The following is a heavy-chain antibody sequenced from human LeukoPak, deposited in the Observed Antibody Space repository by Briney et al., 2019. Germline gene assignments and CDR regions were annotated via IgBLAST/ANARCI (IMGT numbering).Heavy chain of an antibody. CDR3: ASSIVGATSVDY. Sequence: GGSLRLSCAASGFTFRSYWMHWVRQAPGKGLVWVSRVKGDGGFTNYADSVYGRFTISRDNAKNTLYLHMHSLRAEDTAVYYCASSIVGATSVDYWGQGTLVTVSS. CDR2: VKGDGGFT. J-gene: IGHJ4*02. V-gene: IGHV3-74*01. CDR1: GFTFRSYW. D-gene: IGHD1-26*01.